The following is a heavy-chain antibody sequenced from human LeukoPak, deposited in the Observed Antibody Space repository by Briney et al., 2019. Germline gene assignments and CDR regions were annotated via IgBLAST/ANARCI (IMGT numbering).Heavy chain of an antibody. J-gene: IGHJ6*02. CDR2: IKQDGSEE. CDR3: ARDPYSSTWSYGMDV. V-gene: IGHV3-7*05. D-gene: IGHD6-6*01. CDR1: GFTFSNYW. Sequence: GGSLRLSCAASGFTFSNYWMGWVRQAPGKGLEWVANIKQDGSEEVYVDSLKGRFTISRDNAKNSLFLQMNTLRAEDTAVYYCARDPYSSTWSYGMDVWGQGTTVTVSS.